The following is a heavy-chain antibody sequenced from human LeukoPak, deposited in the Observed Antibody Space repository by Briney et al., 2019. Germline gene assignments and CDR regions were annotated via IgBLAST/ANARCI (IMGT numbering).Heavy chain of an antibody. Sequence: ASVKVSCKASGYTFTSYYMHWVRQAPGQGLEWRGIINPSGGSTSYAQKFQGRVTMTRDTSTSTVYMELSSLRSEDTAVYYCARGSLIRITMVRGVIIYWGQGTLVTVSS. CDR2: INPSGGST. CDR1: GYTFTSYY. D-gene: IGHD3-10*01. J-gene: IGHJ4*02. V-gene: IGHV1-46*01. CDR3: ARGSLIRITMVRGVIIY.